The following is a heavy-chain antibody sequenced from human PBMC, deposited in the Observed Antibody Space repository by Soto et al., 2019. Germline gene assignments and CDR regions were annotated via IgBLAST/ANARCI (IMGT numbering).Heavy chain of an antibody. V-gene: IGHV4-59*02. D-gene: IGHD3-3*01. Sequence: PSETLSPTCTVSGGSVSSSYWSWMRQPPGKGLEWIGYVYHSGSTNYNPSLKSRVTISVDTSKNQFSLKLSSVTAADTAVYYCTRDSGGYYSYWGQGTLVTVSS. CDR2: VYHSGST. CDR1: GGSVSSSY. J-gene: IGHJ4*02. CDR3: TRDSGGYYSY.